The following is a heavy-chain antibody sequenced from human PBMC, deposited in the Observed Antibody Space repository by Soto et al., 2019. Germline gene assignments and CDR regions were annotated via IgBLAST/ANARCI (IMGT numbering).Heavy chain of an antibody. Sequence: PWETLSLTCTVSGGSISSYYWSWIRQPPGKGLEWIGYIYYSGSTNYNPSLKSRVTISVDTSKNQFSLKLSSVTAADTAVYYCARRGGVYGDEFYYYYMDVWGKGTTVTVSS. CDR2: IYYSGST. J-gene: IGHJ6*03. CDR3: ARRGGVYGDEFYYYYMDV. V-gene: IGHV4-59*08. D-gene: IGHD4-17*01. CDR1: GGSISSYY.